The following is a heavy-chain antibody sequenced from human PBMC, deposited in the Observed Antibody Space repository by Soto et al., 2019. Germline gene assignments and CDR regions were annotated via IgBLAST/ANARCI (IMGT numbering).Heavy chain of an antibody. J-gene: IGHJ4*02. D-gene: IGHD3-10*01. V-gene: IGHV3-23*01. Sequence: EVRLLESGGGLVQPGGSLRLSCAASGFTFSVYAMSWVSQAPGKGLEWVSGISGSGDSTHYADSVKGRFTVSRDNSKCLLYLQTNSLRAEDTAIYDCAKALYGGFTYWGQGTLVTVSS. CDR2: ISGSGDST. CDR1: GFTFSVYA. CDR3: AKALYGGFTY.